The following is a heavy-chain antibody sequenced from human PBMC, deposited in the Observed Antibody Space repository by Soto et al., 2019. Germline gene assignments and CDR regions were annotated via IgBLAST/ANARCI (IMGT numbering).Heavy chain of an antibody. J-gene: IGHJ6*02. CDR3: ARGDATKIVVTTYYAMDV. Sequence: QVQLVQSGAEVKKPGSSVKVSCKASGGSLSNYGISWVRQAPGQGLEWMGGIIPVFGTANYAQKFQGRVTTTAEESTNIVYMDVTSLRSEDTAVYYCARGDATKIVVTTYYAMDVWGQGTTVTVSS. CDR1: GGSLSNYG. D-gene: IGHD4-17*01. CDR2: IIPVFGTA. V-gene: IGHV1-69*12.